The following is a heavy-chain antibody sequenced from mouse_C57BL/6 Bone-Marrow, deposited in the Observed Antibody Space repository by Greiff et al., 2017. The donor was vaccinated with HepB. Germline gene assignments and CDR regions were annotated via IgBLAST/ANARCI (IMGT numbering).Heavy chain of an antibody. V-gene: IGHV5-12*01. Sequence: EVMLVESGGGLVQPGGSLKLSCAASGFTFSDYYMYWVRQTPEKRLEWVAYISNGGGSTYYPDTVKGRFTISRDNAKNTLYLQMSRLKSEDTAMYYCARAGYGSSFDYWGQGTTLTVSS. J-gene: IGHJ2*01. CDR3: ARAGYGSSFDY. D-gene: IGHD1-1*01. CDR2: ISNGGGST. CDR1: GFTFSDYY.